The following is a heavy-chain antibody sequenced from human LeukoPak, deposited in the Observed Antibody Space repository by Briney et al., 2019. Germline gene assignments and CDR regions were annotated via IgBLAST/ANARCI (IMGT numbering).Heavy chain of an antibody. Sequence: SQTLSLTCAISGDSVSSNSAAWNWIRQSPSRGLEWLGRTYCRSKWYNDYAVSVKSRITINPDTSKNQFSLQLNSVTPEDTAVYYCASSPLLGFLEWLLWPYFDYWGQGTLVTVSS. CDR1: GDSVSSNSAA. V-gene: IGHV6-1*01. CDR2: TYCRSKWYN. J-gene: IGHJ4*02. D-gene: IGHD3-3*01. CDR3: ASSPLLGFLEWLLWPYFDY.